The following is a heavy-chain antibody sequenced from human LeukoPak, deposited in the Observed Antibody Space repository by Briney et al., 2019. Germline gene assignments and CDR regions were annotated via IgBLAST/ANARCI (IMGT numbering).Heavy chain of an antibody. D-gene: IGHD5-18*01. J-gene: IGHJ4*02. CDR1: GYTFTSYY. CDR3: ATAGLGPQGDDWIQLCFGYFDY. Sequence: ASVKVSCKASGYTFTSYYMHWVRQAPGQGLEWMGMINPTGGSTSYAQKFQGRVTMTRDTSTSTVYMELSSLRSEDTAVYYCATAGLGPQGDDWIQLCFGYFDYWGQGTLVTVSS. V-gene: IGHV1-46*01. CDR2: INPTGGST.